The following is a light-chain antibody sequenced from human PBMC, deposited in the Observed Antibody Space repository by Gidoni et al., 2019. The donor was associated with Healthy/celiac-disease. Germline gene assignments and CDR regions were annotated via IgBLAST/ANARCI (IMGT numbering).Light chain of an antibody. V-gene: IGLV3-1*01. CDR3: QAWDSSTAVV. J-gene: IGLJ2*01. CDR2: QNS. CDR1: KLGDKY. Sequence: SYERTQPPPVSVSPGQTASITCPGDKLGDKYACWYQQKPGPSPVLVIYQNSKRPSGIPERFSGSNSGNTATLTISGTQAMDEADYYGQAWDSSTAVVFGGGTKLTVL.